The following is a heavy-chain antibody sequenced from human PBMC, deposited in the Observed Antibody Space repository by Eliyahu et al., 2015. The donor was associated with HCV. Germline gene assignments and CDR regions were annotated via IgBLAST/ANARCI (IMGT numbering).Heavy chain of an antibody. Sequence: EVQLVESGGGLVQPGGSLKLSCAASGFTFSGXAMHWVRQASGKGLEXVGRIRSKANSYATAYAASVKGRFTISRDDSKNTAYLQMNSLKTEDTAVYYCITTGDYGDYGAYFDYWGQGTLVTVSS. V-gene: IGHV3-73*01. D-gene: IGHD4-17*01. CDR1: GFTFSGXA. J-gene: IGHJ4*02. CDR3: ITTGDYGDYGAYFDY. CDR2: IRSKANSYAT.